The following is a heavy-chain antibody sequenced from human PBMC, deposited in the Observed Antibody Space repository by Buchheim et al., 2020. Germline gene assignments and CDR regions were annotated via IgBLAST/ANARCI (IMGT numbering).Heavy chain of an antibody. CDR3: ARGASNYYDSSGSDY. J-gene: IGHJ4*02. CDR2: INPSGGST. D-gene: IGHD3-22*01. Sequence: QVQLVQSGAEVKKPGASVKVSCKASGYTFTSYYMHWVRQAPGQGLEWMGIINPSGGSTSYAQKFQGRVTMTRDTAKSTAYMELSSLRSEDTAVYYCARGASNYYDSSGSDYWGQGTL. V-gene: IGHV1-46*01. CDR1: GYTFTSYY.